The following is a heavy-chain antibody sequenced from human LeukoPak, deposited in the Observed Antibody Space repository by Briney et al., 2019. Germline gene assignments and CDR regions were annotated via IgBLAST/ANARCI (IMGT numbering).Heavy chain of an antibody. J-gene: IGHJ4*02. CDR2: IRSKADSYAT. D-gene: IGHD1-26*01. CDR1: GFTFSDSG. CDR3: ATFPTGSWSAY. Sequence: GGSLRLSCAASGFTFSDSGMHWVRQASGKGLEWVGHIRSKADSYATLYAASVKGRFTITRDDSENTAYLQMNSLKTEDTAVYFCATFPTGSWSAYWGQGTLVTVSS. V-gene: IGHV3-73*01.